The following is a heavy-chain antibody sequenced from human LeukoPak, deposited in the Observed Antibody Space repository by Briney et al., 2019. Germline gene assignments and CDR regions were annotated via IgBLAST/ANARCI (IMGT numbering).Heavy chain of an antibody. J-gene: IGHJ1*01. Sequence: QPGGSLRLSSAASGSTFSSYELNLVRQAPGRGLECVSYISSGGSTIYYADSLKGRFTSSRDNAKNSLYLQMNSLRAEDTAVYYCASSPFCSSTSCYRTHFQHWGQGTLVTVSS. CDR1: GSTFSSYE. D-gene: IGHD2-2*01. V-gene: IGHV3-48*03. CDR3: ASSPFCSSTSCYRTHFQH. CDR2: ISSGGSTI.